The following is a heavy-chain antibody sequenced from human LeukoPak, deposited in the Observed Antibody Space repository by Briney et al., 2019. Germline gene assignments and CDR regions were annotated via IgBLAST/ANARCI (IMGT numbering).Heavy chain of an antibody. V-gene: IGHV4-34*01. CDR1: GGSFSGYY. Sequence: SETLSLTCAVYGGSFSGYYWSWIRQPPGKGLEWIGEINHSGSTNYNPSLKSRVTISVDTSKDQFSLKLSSVTAADTAVYYCARGRVYYYDSSGYYYPDFDYWGQGTLVTVSS. CDR3: ARGRVYYYDSSGYYYPDFDY. D-gene: IGHD3-22*01. CDR2: INHSGST. J-gene: IGHJ4*02.